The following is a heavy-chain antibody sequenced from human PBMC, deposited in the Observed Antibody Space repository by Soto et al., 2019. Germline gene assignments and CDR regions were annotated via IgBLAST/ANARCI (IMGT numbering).Heavy chain of an antibody. V-gene: IGHV4-39*01. J-gene: IGHJ4*02. CDR1: GGSISSSSYY. CDR2: IYYSGST. CDR3: ARSVLRYFDWFPTTFDY. Sequence: SETLSLTCTVSGGSISSSSYYWGWIRQPPGKGLEWIGSIYYSGSTYYNPSLKSRVTISVDTSKNQFSLKLSSVTAADTAVYYCARSVLRYFDWFPTTFDYWGQGTLVTVS. D-gene: IGHD3-9*01.